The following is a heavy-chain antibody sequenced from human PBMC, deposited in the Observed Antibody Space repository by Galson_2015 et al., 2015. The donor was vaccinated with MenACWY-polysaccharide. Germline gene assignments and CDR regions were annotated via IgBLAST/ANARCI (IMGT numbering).Heavy chain of an antibody. D-gene: IGHD3-3*01. J-gene: IGHJ4*02. Sequence: SLRLSCAASEFTFVDYAMTWVRQAPGGGLEWVSALSDSGTTTYYSDSVKGRFTISRDNSKNTLYLQMNSLRPEDTAVYYYAKGGPSSYYPQYWGQGTLVTVSS. CDR3: AKGGPSSYYPQY. CDR1: EFTFVDYA. CDR2: LSDSGTTT. V-gene: IGHV3-23*01.